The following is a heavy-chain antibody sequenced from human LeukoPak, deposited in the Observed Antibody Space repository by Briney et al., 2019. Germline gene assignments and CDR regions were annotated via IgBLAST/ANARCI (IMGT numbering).Heavy chain of an antibody. D-gene: IGHD2-2*01. CDR2: ISGSGGST. J-gene: IGHJ4*02. CDR1: GFTFSSYA. V-gene: IGHV3-23*01. Sequence: PGGSLRLSCAASGFTFSSYAMSWVRQAPGKGLERVSAISGSGGSTYYADSVKGRFTISRDNSKNTLYLQMNSLRAEDTAVYYCAKARVLSRTSCPVDYWGQGTLVTVSS. CDR3: AKARVLSRTSCPVDY.